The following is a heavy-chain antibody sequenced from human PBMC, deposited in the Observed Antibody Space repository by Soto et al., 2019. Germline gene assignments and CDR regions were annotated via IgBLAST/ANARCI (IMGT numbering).Heavy chain of an antibody. V-gene: IGHV4-4*02. J-gene: IGHJ4*02. D-gene: IGHD3-22*01. Sequence: TLSLTCAVSGGSISSSNWWSWVRQPPGKGLEWIGEIYHSGSTNYNPSLKSRVTISVDKSKNQFSLKLSSVTAADTAVYYCARDNYDSSGRILFDYWGQGTLVTVSS. CDR3: ARDNYDSSGRILFDY. CDR1: GGSISSSNW. CDR2: IYHSGST.